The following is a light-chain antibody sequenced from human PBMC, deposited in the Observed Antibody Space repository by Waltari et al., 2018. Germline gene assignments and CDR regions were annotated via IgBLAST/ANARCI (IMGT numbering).Light chain of an antibody. CDR1: NSNIGGNT. CDR3: AAWDDTLNGL. V-gene: IGLV1-44*01. Sequence: QSVLTQPPSASGTPGQTVTISCSGSNSNIGGNTVNWYQHLPGAAPKLIIYSNNQPPSGVLDRFSGSKSGTSASLAISGLQSEDEADYYCAAWDDTLNGLFGGGTKLTVL. J-gene: IGLJ2*01. CDR2: SNN.